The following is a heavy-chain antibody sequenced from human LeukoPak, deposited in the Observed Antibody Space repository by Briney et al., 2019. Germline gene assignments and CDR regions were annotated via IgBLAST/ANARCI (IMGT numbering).Heavy chain of an antibody. J-gene: IGHJ5*02. CDR3: ARVPGGALNWFDP. Sequence: PSETLSLTCAVYGGSFSGYYWSWIRQPPGKGLEWIGEINHSGSTNYNPSLKSRVTISVDTSKNQFSLKLSSVTAADTAVYYCARVPGGALNWFDPWAREPWSPSPQ. CDR2: INHSGST. V-gene: IGHV4-34*01. D-gene: IGHD1-1*01. CDR1: GGSFSGYY.